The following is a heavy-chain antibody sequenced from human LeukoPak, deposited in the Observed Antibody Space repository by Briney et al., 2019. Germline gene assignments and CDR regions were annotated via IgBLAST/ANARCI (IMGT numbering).Heavy chain of an antibody. J-gene: IGHJ4*02. Sequence: ASVKVSCKASGYTFTSYAMHWVRQAPGQRLEWMGWINAGNGNTKYSQEFQGRVTITRDTSASTAYMELSSLRSEDMAVYYCARDSVVGANYFDYWGQGTLVTVSS. CDR3: ARDSVVGANYFDY. V-gene: IGHV1-3*03. D-gene: IGHD1-26*01. CDR1: GYTFTSYA. CDR2: INAGNGNT.